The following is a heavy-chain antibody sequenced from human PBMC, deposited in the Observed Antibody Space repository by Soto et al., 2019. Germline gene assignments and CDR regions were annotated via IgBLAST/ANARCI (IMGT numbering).Heavy chain of an antibody. Sequence: EVQLLDSGGALVQPGGTLRLSCATSGFTFSNHAMSWVRQAPGKGLEWVSTFTTSGDFTYYADSVKGRFTISRDNSKSTLYLQMNSVRVEDTAVYYYGRLVTDWGQGKLVTGSS. D-gene: IGHD4-4*01. CDR2: FTTSGDFT. J-gene: IGHJ4*02. CDR3: GRLVTD. V-gene: IGHV3-23*01. CDR1: GFTFSNHA.